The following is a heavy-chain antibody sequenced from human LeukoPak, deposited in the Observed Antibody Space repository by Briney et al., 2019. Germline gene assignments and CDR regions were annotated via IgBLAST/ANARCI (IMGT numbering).Heavy chain of an antibody. CDR1: GGSISSYY. Sequence: SETLSLTCTVSGGSISSYYWSWIRQPPGKGLEWIGSIFYSGNTYYNPSLKSRVTISVDASRSQFSLKLSSVTAADTAVYYCARHYSPGTLSLNYYYYMDVWGKGTTVTVSS. J-gene: IGHJ6*03. D-gene: IGHD3-16*02. CDR2: IFYSGNT. CDR3: ARHYSPGTLSLNYYYYMDV. V-gene: IGHV4-39*01.